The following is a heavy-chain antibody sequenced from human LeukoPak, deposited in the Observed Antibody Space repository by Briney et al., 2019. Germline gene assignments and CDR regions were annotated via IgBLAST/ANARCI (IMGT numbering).Heavy chain of an antibody. CDR3: ARVSVVYGMDV. CDR2: MYNTGST. CDR1: GGSISSDY. V-gene: IGHV4-59*01. Sequence: SETLSLTCSVSGGSISSDYWSWIRQPPGKGLEWIGYMYNTGSTNYNPSLKSRVTISLATSKTQFSLKLSSVTPADTAVYYCARVSVVYGMDVWGQGTTVTVSS. J-gene: IGHJ6*02.